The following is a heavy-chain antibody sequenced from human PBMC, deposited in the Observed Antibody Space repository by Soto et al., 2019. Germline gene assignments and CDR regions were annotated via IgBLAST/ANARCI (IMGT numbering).Heavy chain of an antibody. CDR1: GASISSSRYH. J-gene: IGHJ5*02. CDR3: AGYDVGIGGRGP. D-gene: IGHD1-26*01. Sequence: QEHLQESGPGLVRPSQTLSLTCTVSGASISSSRYHWSWIRQPPGKGLEWIGHTYDSGSAYYNPSLAGRFTISLDTSKNQFSLMLRSVTAADTAVYYCAGYDVGIGGRGPWGQGALVTVSS. V-gene: IGHV4-30-4*01. CDR2: TYDSGSA.